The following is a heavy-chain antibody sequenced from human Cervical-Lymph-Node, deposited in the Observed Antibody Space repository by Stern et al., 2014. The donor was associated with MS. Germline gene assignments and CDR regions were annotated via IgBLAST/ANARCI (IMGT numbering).Heavy chain of an antibody. Sequence: EVQLVQSGGGVIQPGGSLRLSCTASGFTGRRGYMPWVRQAPGKGLEWVSLITNVGSTFYTDSVKGRFTISRDDSKNTVYLHMTSLRAEDTAMYYCARDTSSPERSDWWGQGTLVTVSS. CDR1: GFTGRRGY. CDR2: ITNVGST. J-gene: IGHJ4*02. D-gene: IGHD1-1*01. CDR3: ARDTSSPERSDW. V-gene: IGHV3-53*01.